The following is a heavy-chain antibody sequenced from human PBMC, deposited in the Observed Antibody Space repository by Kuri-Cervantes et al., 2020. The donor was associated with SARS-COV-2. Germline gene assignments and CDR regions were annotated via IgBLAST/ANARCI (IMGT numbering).Heavy chain of an antibody. J-gene: IGHJ5*02. CDR3: ARHPGWKSGGSSLEFDP. D-gene: IGHD5-12*01. CDR2: IYYSGST. CDR1: GGSISSYY. Sequence: SETLSFTCTVSGGSISSYYWSWIRQPPGKGLEWIGYIYYSGSTNYNPSLKSRVTISVDTSKNQFSLKLSSVTAADTAVYYCARHPGWKSGGSSLEFDPWGQGTLVTVSS. V-gene: IGHV4-59*08.